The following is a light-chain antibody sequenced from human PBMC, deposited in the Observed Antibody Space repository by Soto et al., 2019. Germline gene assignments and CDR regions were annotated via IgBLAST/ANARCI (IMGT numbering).Light chain of an antibody. CDR3: QSTDSSDTYV. CDR2: KDT. J-gene: IGLJ1*01. CDR1: ALPKQY. V-gene: IGLV3-25*02. Sequence: SYELTQTPSVSVSPGQTARISCSGDALPKQYAYWYQQKPGQAPVLVIYKDTERPSGIPDRFSGSSSGTTVTLTISGVQAEDEADYYCQSTDSSDTYVFGTGTKLTVL.